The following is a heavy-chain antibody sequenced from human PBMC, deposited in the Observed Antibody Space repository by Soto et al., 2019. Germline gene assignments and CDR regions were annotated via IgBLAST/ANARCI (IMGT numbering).Heavy chain of an antibody. CDR2: ISSSSSYI. V-gene: IGHV3-21*01. Sequence: EVQLVESGGGLVKPGGSLRLSCAASGFTFSSYSMNWVRQAPGKGLEWVSSISSSSSYIYYADSVKGRFTISRDNAKNSLYLQMNGLRAEDTAVYYCARDLSVVWFGELTPGRLGYWGQGTLVTVSS. CDR3: ARDLSVVWFGELTPGRLGY. J-gene: IGHJ4*02. CDR1: GFTFSSYS. D-gene: IGHD3-10*01.